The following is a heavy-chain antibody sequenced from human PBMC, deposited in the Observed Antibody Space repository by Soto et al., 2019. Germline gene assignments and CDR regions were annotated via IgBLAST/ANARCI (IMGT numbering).Heavy chain of an antibody. CDR3: VRGGGGGLFDP. CDR1: SFTFGDSY. Sequence: PVGSLRLSCAGSSFTFGDSYMSWIRQAPGKGLEWLSYISPGSRYPAYADSVKGRFTISRDNAKRSLYLQMMSLTAEDTAIYYCVRGGGGGLFDPWGQGTMVTVSS. D-gene: IGHD2-15*01. J-gene: IGHJ5*02. CDR2: ISPGSRYP. V-gene: IGHV3-11*06.